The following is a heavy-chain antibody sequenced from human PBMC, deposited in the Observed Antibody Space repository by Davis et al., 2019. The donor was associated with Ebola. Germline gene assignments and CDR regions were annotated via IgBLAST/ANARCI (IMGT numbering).Heavy chain of an antibody. J-gene: IGHJ4*02. D-gene: IGHD3-22*01. CDR1: GGSVSSGSYY. CDR3: ARVAPTYYYDSSGYYLGYYFDY. V-gene: IGHV4-61*01. Sequence: GSLRLSCTVSGGSVSSGSYYWSWIRQPPGKGLEWIGYIYYSGSTNYNPSLKSRVTISVDTSKNQFSLKLSSVTAADTAVYYCARVAPTYYYDSSGYYLGYYFDYWGQGTLVTVSS. CDR2: IYYSGST.